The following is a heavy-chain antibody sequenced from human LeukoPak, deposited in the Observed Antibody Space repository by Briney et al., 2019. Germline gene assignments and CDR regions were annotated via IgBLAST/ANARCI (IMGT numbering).Heavy chain of an antibody. CDR3: ARDFGYCSGGSCYDHFSSPFDY. CDR2: IIPTFGTA. V-gene: IGHV1-69*13. Sequence: SVKVSCKASGGTFSSYAISWVRQAPGQGLEWMGGIIPTFGTANYAQKFQGRVTITADESTSTAYMELSSLRSEDTAVYYCARDFGYCSGGSCYDHFSSPFDYWGQGTLVTVSS. D-gene: IGHD2-15*01. CDR1: GGTFSSYA. J-gene: IGHJ4*02.